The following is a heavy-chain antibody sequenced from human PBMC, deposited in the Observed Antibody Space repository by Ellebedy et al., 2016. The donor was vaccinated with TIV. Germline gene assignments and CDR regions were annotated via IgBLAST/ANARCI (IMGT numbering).Heavy chain of an antibody. V-gene: IGHV3-30*03. CDR1: GFTFSSYG. D-gene: IGHD3-22*01. CDR2: ISYDGNNQ. J-gene: IGHJ4*02. Sequence: PGGSLRLSCAASGFTFSSYGMHWVRQAPGKGLEWVAVISYDGNNQYYADSVKGRFTISRDNSRNTLYLQINSLRAEDTAVYYCARAPNYDRGGYCAYWGQGTLVTVSS. CDR3: ARAPNYDRGGYCAY.